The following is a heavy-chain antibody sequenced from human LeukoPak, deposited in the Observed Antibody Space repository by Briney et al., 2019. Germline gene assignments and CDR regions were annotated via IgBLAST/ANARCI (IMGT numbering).Heavy chain of an antibody. D-gene: IGHD6-13*01. J-gene: IGHJ4*02. V-gene: IGHV4-30-4*08. CDR1: GGSISSGDYY. CDR3: ARQGQQLAYDLRPYYFDY. Sequence: TLSLTCTVSGGSISSGDYYWSWIRQPPGKGLEWIGYIYYSGSTYYNPSLKSRVTISVDTSKNQFSLKLSSVTAADTAVYYCARQGQQLAYDLRPYYFDYWGQGTLVTVSS. CDR2: IYYSGST.